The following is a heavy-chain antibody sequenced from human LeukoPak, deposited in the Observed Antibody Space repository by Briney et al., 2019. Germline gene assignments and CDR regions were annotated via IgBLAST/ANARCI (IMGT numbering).Heavy chain of an antibody. D-gene: IGHD3-10*01. J-gene: IGHJ4*02. Sequence: GGSLRPSCAASGFTFSSYSMNWVRQAPGKGLEWVSSISSSSSYISYADSVKGRFTISRDNAKNSLYLQMNSLRAEDTAVYYCARVAMVRGVTHPFDYWGQGTLVTVSS. CDR1: GFTFSSYS. CDR3: ARVAMVRGVTHPFDY. V-gene: IGHV3-21*01. CDR2: ISSSSSYI.